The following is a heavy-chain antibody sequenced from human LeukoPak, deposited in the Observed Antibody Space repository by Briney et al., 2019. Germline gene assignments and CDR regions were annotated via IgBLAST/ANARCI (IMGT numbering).Heavy chain of an antibody. CDR2: IWDDGNKK. CDR1: GFTFSHYG. CDR3: AKARGTWMKV. J-gene: IGHJ4*02. V-gene: IGHV3-30*02. Sequence: PGGSLRLSCAASGFTFSHYGMHWVRQAPGKGLEWVALIWDDGNKKSHADTVKGRFTISRDNSKNTLYLQMNSLRAEDTAVYYCAKARGTWMKVWGQGTLVTVSS. D-gene: IGHD1-1*01.